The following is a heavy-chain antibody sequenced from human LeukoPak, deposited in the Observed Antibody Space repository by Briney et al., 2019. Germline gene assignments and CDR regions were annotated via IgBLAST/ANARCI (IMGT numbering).Heavy chain of an antibody. J-gene: IGHJ6*03. CDR1: GGSFSGYY. V-gene: IGHV4-34*01. D-gene: IGHD3-9*01. CDR3: ARDQSGWDYYYYMDV. CDR2: INHSGST. Sequence: SETLSLTCAVYGGSFSGYYWGWIRQPPGKGLEWIGEINHSGSTNYNPSLKSRVTISVDTSKNQFSLKLSSVTAADTAVYYCARDQSGWDYYYYMDVWGKGTTVTVSS.